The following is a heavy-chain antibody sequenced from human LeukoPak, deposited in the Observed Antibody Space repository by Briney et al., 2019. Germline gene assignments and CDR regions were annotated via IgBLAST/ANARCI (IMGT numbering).Heavy chain of an antibody. CDR2: IYAGESHT. Sequence: GEPRNISCKASVYTFTTYLIGGFPQMPGKGLSGMGIIYAGESHTTYSQYLHGQVTIPADKSISTAYLQWSSLKASDTAMYYCARLRYSGYDSADPLDYWGQGTLVTVSS. J-gene: IGHJ4*02. D-gene: IGHD5-12*01. CDR1: VYTFTTYL. V-gene: IGHV5-51*01. CDR3: ARLRYSGYDSADPLDY.